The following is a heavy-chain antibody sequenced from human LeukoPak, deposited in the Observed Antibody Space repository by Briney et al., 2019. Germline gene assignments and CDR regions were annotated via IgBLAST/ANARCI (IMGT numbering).Heavy chain of an antibody. V-gene: IGHV3-30*02. Sequence: GGSLRLSCAASGFTFSNYGMHWVRQAPGKGLEWLTLIRHEGSNKYYADSVKGRFTISRDNSKNTLFLQMNSLRAEDTAVYYCAKDQEIFEMVAIDYWGQGTLVTVSS. CDR2: IRHEGSNK. D-gene: IGHD3-3*01. J-gene: IGHJ4*02. CDR3: AKDQEIFEMVAIDY. CDR1: GFTFSNYG.